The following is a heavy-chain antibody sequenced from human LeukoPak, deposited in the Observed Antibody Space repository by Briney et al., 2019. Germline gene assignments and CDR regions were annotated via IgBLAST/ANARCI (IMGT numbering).Heavy chain of an antibody. D-gene: IGHD6-13*01. J-gene: IGHJ4*02. CDR1: GGTFSSYA. CDR3: ARARPNSSSWYTFDY. CDR2: IIPIFGTA. Sequence: GASVKVSCKASGGTFSSYAISWVRQAPGQGLEWMGGIIPIFGTANYAQKFQGRDTITADESTSTAYMELSSLRSEDTAVYYCARARPNSSSWYTFDYWGQGTLVTVSS. V-gene: IGHV1-69*13.